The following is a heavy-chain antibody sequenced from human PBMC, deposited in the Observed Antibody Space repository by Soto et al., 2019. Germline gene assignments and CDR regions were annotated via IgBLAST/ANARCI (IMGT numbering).Heavy chain of an antibody. D-gene: IGHD2-2*01. CDR2: ISGSGGST. CDR1: GFTFSSYA. V-gene: IGHV3-23*01. CDR3: AKSKEVRKYQLLLDY. J-gene: IGHJ4*02. Sequence: GGSLRLSCAASGFTFSSYAMSWVRQAPGKGLEWVSAISGSGGSTYYADSVKGRFTISRDNSKNTLYLQMNSLRAEDTAVYYCAKSKEVRKYQLLLDYWGQGTLVTVSS.